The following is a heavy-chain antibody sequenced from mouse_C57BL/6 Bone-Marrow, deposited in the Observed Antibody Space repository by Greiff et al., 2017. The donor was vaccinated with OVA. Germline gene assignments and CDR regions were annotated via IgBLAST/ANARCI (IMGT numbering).Heavy chain of an antibody. V-gene: IGHV1-50*01. CDR1: GYTFTSYW. CDR3: ARWGFAD. Sequence: QVQLQQPGAELVKPGASVKLSCKASGYTFTSYWMQWVKQRPGQGLEWIGEIDPSDSYTNYNQKFKGKATLTVDTSSSTAYMQLSSLTSEDSAVYYCARWGFADWGQGTLVTVSA. CDR2: IDPSDSYT. J-gene: IGHJ3*01.